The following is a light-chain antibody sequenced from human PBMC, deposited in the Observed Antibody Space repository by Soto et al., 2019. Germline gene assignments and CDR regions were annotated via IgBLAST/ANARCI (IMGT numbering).Light chain of an antibody. CDR2: AAS. V-gene: IGKV1-6*01. J-gene: IGKJ1*01. CDR1: QGIRND. Sequence: IKVTLSSSAQSASVSDRVTITCLASQGIRNDLGWYQQKPGKAPKLLIYAASSLQSGVPSRFSGSGSGTDFTLTISSLQPEDFATYYCLQDYNYPRTFGQGTKVDI. CDR3: LQDYNYPRT.